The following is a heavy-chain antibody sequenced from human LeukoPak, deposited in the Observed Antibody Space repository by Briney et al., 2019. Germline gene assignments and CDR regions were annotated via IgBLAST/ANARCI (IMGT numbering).Heavy chain of an antibody. CDR1: GFTFSYYY. D-gene: IGHD6-6*01. J-gene: IGHJ6*03. Sequence: GGSLRLSCAASGFTFSYYYMSWIRQAPGKGLEWVSYISSSGSTIYYADSVKGRFTISRDNAKNSLYLQMNSLRAEDTAVYYCARTDSSSRIYYYYMDVWGKGTTVTVSS. V-gene: IGHV3-11*01. CDR3: ARTDSSSRIYYYYMDV. CDR2: ISSSGSTI.